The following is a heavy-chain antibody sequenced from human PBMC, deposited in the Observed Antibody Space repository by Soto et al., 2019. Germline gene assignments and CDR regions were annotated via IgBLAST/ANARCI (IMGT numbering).Heavy chain of an antibody. V-gene: IGHV4-30-4*01. D-gene: IGHD3-22*01. J-gene: IGHJ3*02. CDR3: ARGTSYYYDSSGYYHDAFDI. CDR2: IYYSGST. CDR1: GGSISSGDYY. Sequence: QVQLQESGPGLVKPSQTLSLTCTVSGGSISSGDYYWSWIRQPPGKGLEWIGYIYYSGSTYYNPSLKSRVTISVDTSKNQFSLKLSSVTAADTAVYYCARGTSYYYDSSGYYHDAFDIWGQGTMVTVSS.